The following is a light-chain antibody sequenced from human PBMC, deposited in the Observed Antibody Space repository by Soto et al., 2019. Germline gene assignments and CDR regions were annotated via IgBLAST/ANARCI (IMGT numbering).Light chain of an antibody. CDR3: ATWDDSLNAQGV. Sequence: QSALTQTPSASGTPGQRVTISCSGSSSNIGSNTVNWYQQLPGTAPKLLIYSNNQRPSGVPDRFSGSKSGASASLAISGLQSEDEADYYCATWDDSLNAQGVFGTGTKVTV. J-gene: IGLJ1*01. CDR1: SSNIGSNT. CDR2: SNN. V-gene: IGLV1-44*01.